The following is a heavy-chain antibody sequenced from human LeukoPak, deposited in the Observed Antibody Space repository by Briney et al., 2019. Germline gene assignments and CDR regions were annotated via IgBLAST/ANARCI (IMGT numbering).Heavy chain of an antibody. J-gene: IGHJ5*02. CDR2: ISTYNGNT. D-gene: IGHD1-1*01. V-gene: IGHV1-18*01. CDR3: ARDQLSRGVWFDP. Sequence: ASVKVSCKASGYTFTNYGISWVRQAPGQGLEWLGWISTYNGNTHYAQKLQGRVTMTTDTSTSTAYMELRSLRSDDTAVYYCARDQLSRGVWFDPWGQGTLVTVSS. CDR1: GYTFTNYG.